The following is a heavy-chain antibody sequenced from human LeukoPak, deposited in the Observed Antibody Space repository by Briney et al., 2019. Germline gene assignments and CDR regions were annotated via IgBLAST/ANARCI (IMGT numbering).Heavy chain of an antibody. V-gene: IGHV3-53*01. Sequence: GGSLRLSCAASGFTVSSNYMSWVRQAPGKGLEWVSVIYSGGSTYYADSVKGRFTISRDNSKSTLYLQMNSLRAEDTAVYYCARTRSYQPLLYVDYWGQGTLVTVSS. CDR2: IYSGGST. J-gene: IGHJ4*02. CDR1: GFTVSSNY. CDR3: ARTRSYQPLLYVDY. D-gene: IGHD2-2*01.